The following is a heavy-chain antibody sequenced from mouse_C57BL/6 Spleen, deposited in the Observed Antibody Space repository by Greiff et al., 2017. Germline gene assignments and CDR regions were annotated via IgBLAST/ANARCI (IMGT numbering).Heavy chain of an antibody. CDR1: GYTFTDYE. D-gene: IGHD1-1*01. CDR3: TRAYGSSYPYYYAMDY. V-gene: IGHV1-15*01. Sequence: VQLQQSGAELVRPGASVTLSCKASGYTFTDYEMHWVKQTPVHGLEWIGAIDPETGGTAYNQKFKGKAILTADKSSSTAYMELRSLTSEDSAVYYCTRAYGSSYPYYYAMDYWGQGTSVTVSS. CDR2: IDPETGGT. J-gene: IGHJ4*01.